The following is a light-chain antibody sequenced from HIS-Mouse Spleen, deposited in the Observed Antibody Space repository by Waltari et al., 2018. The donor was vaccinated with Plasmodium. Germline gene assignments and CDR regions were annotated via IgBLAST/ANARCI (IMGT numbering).Light chain of an antibody. J-gene: IGLJ3*02. V-gene: IGLV2-14*02. CDR1: RSDVGSYNL. CDR2: EGS. CDR3: SSYTSSSTRV. Sequence: QSAQTQPASVSGSPGQSITISCPGPRSDVGSYNLVPWYQQHPGQAPKLMIYEGSKRPSGVSNRFSGSKSGNTASLTISGLQAEDEADYYCSSYTSSSTRVFGGGTKLTVL.